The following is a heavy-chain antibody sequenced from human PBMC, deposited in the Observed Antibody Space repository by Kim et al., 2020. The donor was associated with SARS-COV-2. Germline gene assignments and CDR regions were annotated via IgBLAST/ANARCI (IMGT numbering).Heavy chain of an antibody. CDR2: ISGSGGST. J-gene: IGHJ4*02. D-gene: IGHD3-3*01. V-gene: IGHV3-23*01. CDR1: GFTFSSYA. CDR3: AKEGMDFWSGYSPLASPIDY. Sequence: GGSLRLSCAASGFTFSSYAMSWVRQAPGKGLEWVSAISGSGGSTYYADSVKGRFTISRDNSKNTLYLQMNSLRAEDTAVYYCAKEGMDFWSGYSPLASPIDYWGQGTLVTVSS.